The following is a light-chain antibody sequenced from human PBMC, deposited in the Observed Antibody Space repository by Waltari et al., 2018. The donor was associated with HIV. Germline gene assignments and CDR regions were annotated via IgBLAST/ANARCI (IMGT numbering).Light chain of an antibody. CDR3: SSYGGNSNVI. Sequence: QSALTQPPSASGSPGQSVTISCTGTSSALGDYDYVSWYQHQPGEAPKLLIYEVLNRPSGVPHRFSGSKSGNTASLTVSGLQAEDEADYYCSSYGGNSNVIFGGGTKLTVL. V-gene: IGLV2-8*01. CDR1: SSALGDYDY. J-gene: IGLJ2*01. CDR2: EVL.